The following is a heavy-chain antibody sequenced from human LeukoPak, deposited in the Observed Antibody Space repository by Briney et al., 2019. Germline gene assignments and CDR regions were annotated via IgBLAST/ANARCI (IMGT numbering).Heavy chain of an antibody. V-gene: IGHV1-18*01. CDR1: GYTFTSYG. CDR2: ISAYNGYT. Sequence: GASVKVSCKASGYTFTSYGITWVRHAPGQGLEWMGWISAYNGYTNYAQKLQGRVLMTTDTSTSTAYMELRSLRSDDTAVYYCARSESTYYYDISGYLSDPWGQGTLVTVSS. D-gene: IGHD3-22*01. CDR3: ARSESTYYYDISGYLSDP. J-gene: IGHJ5*02.